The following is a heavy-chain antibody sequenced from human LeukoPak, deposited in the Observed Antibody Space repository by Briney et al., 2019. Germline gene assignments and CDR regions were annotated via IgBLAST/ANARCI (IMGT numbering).Heavy chain of an antibody. V-gene: IGHV3-74*01. CDR2: INSDGSRT. CDR3: ARGYSGYEAPDY. D-gene: IGHD5-12*01. CDR1: GITFSSYW. J-gene: IGHJ4*02. Sequence: GSLRLSCTASGITFSSYWMHWVRQTPGRGLVWVSRINSDGSRTSYVDSVKGRFTISRDNAKNTLYLQMNSLRDEDTAVYYCARGYSGYEAPDYWGQGTLVTVSS.